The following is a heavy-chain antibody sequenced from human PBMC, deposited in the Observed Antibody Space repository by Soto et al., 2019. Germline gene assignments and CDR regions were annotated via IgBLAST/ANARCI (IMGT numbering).Heavy chain of an antibody. Sequence: QVQLVESGGGMVQPGRSLRLSCTFSGFTFSTYDMHWVGQAPGKGLEWVAVVSYEEGYKNYADSVKGRFTISRDNSKNTLYLQMNDLRPEDTAVYYCAKVSISKASAVTFDSWGQGTLVTVSS. CDR2: VSYEEGYK. V-gene: IGHV3-30*18. D-gene: IGHD2-15*01. CDR3: AKVSISKASAVTFDS. J-gene: IGHJ4*02. CDR1: GFTFSTYD.